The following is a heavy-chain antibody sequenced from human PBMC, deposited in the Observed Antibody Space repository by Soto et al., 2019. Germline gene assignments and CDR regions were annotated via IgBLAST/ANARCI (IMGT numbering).Heavy chain of an antibody. Sequence: GGSMRLSFTASGFTFSSYAMSWVRQAPGKGLEWVSAISSSGGSTYYADSVKGRFTISRDNSKNTLYLQMNSLRAEDTAVYYCAKTDGYFDYWGQGTLVTVSS. J-gene: IGHJ4*02. V-gene: IGHV3-23*01. CDR1: GFTFSSYA. CDR2: ISSSGGST. CDR3: AKTDGYFDY.